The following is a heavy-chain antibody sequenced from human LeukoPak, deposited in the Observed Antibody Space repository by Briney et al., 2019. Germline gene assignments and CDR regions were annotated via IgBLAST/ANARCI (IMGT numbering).Heavy chain of an antibody. CDR3: ARDAASGDNWFDP. D-gene: IGHD3-3*01. Sequence: PGGSLRLSCAASGFTFSSYSLNWVRQAPGKGLEWVSYISPSSTSMYYADSVGGRFTISRDNARNSLYLQMNSLSTEDTALYYCARDAASGDNWFDPWGQGTLVTVSS. J-gene: IGHJ5*02. CDR1: GFTFSSYS. V-gene: IGHV3-48*01. CDR2: ISPSSTSM.